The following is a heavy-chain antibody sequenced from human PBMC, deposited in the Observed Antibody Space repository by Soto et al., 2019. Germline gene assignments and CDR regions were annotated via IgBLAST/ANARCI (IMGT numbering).Heavy chain of an antibody. D-gene: IGHD1-26*01. CDR3: ASDLVGASDSYGLDV. CDR1: GFTFSNYG. CDR2: IWHDGNNK. J-gene: IGHJ6*02. V-gene: IGHV3-33*01. Sequence: GGSLRLSCAASGFTFSNYGMHWVRQAPGKGLEWVAIIWHDGNNKCYADSVRGRFIISRDNSKNRLYLQMNSLRAEDTAVYYCASDLVGASDSYGLDVWGQGTPVTVSS.